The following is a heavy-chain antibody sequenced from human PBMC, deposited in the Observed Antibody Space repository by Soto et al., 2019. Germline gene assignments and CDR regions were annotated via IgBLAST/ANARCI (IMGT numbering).Heavy chain of an antibody. J-gene: IGHJ4*02. V-gene: IGHV3-23*01. CDR2: ISGSGGST. CDR1: GFTFDNYA. Sequence: GSLRLSCTVSGFTFDNYAVTWVRQAPGKGLEWVSTISGSGGSTYYADSVKGRFTISRDNSKNTLYLQMNSLRAEDTAVYYCAKSVYNWNDGFFDYWGQGTLVTVSS. CDR3: AKSVYNWNDGFFDY. D-gene: IGHD1-1*01.